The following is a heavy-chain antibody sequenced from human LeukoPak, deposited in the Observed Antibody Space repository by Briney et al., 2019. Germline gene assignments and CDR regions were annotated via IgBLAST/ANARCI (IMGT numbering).Heavy chain of an antibody. CDR1: GFRLSSYA. D-gene: IGHD3-9*01. V-gene: IGHV3-23*01. Sequence: GGSLRLSCVASGFRLSSYAMSWVRQAPGKGLEWVSATSSSDPGTYYAPSVRGRFTIYRDNSKNTVYLQMNSLRAEDTAVYYCAKLIVDDILTGYYDYWGQGTLVTVSS. CDR3: AKLIVDDILTGYYDY. CDR2: TSSSDPGT. J-gene: IGHJ4*02.